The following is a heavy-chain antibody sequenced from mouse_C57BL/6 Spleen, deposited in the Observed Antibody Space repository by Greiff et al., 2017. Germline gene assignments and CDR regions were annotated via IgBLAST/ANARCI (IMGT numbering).Heavy chain of an antibody. J-gene: IGHJ2*01. V-gene: IGHV5-6*01. CDR1: GFTFSSYG. D-gene: IGHD2-5*01. Sequence: EVKLVESGGDLVKPGGSLKLSCAASGFTFSSYGMSWVRQTPDKRLEWVATISSGGSYTYSTTSVKGRFTSTRDNAKNTLYLQMSSLKSEDTTVYSCASLYSKDYLYYWGQGTTLTVSS. CDR2: ISSGGSYT. CDR3: ASLYSKDYLYY.